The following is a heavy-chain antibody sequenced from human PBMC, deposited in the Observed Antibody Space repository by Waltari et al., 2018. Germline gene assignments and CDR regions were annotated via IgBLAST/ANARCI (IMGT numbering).Heavy chain of an antibody. V-gene: IGHV3-7*03. Sequence: EVQVVESGGDLVQPGGSLRLRCAASGFTFSSYRMTWVRQAPGKGLEWVANINADGSEKEYVDSVKGRFTISRDNAKNSLYLQMNSLRVEDTAVYYCARLHSANYWGQGTLVTVSS. CDR3: ARLHSANY. CDR1: GFTFSSYR. CDR2: INADGSEK. D-gene: IGHD2-15*01. J-gene: IGHJ4*02.